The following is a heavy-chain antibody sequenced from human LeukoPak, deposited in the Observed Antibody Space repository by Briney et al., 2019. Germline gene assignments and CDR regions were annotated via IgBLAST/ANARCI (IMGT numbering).Heavy chain of an antibody. CDR3: ARAPVRQGAPRYYYYYYMDV. V-gene: IGHV3-48*01. Sequence: GGSLRLSCAASGFTFSSYSMNWVRQAPGKGLEWVSYISSSSSTIYYADSVKGRFTISRDNAKNSLYLQMNSLRAEDTAVYYCARAPVRQGAPRYYYYYYMDVWGKGTTVT. CDR2: ISSSSSTI. CDR1: GFTFSSYS. J-gene: IGHJ6*03. D-gene: IGHD3-10*01.